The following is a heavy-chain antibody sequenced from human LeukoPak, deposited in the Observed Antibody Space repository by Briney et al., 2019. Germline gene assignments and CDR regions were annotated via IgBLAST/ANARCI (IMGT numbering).Heavy chain of an antibody. J-gene: IGHJ3*02. CDR1: GGSISSYY. V-gene: IGHV4-59*08. D-gene: IGHD5-24*01. CDR2: IYYSGST. Sequence: PSETLSLTCTVSGGSISSYYWSWIRQPPGKGLEWIGYIYYSGSTNYNPSLKSRVTIPVDTSKNQFSLKLSSVTAADTAVYYCATSRDGYNFDAFDIWGQGTMVTVSS. CDR3: ATSRDGYNFDAFDI.